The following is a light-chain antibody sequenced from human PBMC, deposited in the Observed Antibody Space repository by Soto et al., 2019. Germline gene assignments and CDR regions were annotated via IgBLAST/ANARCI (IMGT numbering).Light chain of an antibody. CDR3: QQYKDNWT. CDR1: QSVSRW. V-gene: IGKV1-5*03. CDR2: KAS. J-gene: IGKJ1*01. Sequence: DIPMTQSPSTLSASVGDRVTITCRASQSVSRWLAWYQQKPGKAPKLLIYKASTLESGAPSRFSGSGSGTEFTLASSSLQPDDSATYYCQQYKDNWTFGQGTKVE.